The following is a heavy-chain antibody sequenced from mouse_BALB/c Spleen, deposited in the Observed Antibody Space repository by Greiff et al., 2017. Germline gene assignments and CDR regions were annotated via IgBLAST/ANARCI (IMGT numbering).Heavy chain of an antibody. V-gene: IGHV14-3*02. D-gene: IGHD2-3*01. Sequence: EVQLQQSGAELVKPGASVKLFCTASGFNIKDTYMHWVKQRPEQGLEWIGRIDPANGNTKYDPKFQGKATITADTSSNTAYLQLSSLTSEDTAVYYCARDDGGTGDFDYWGQGTTLTVSS. CDR1: GFNIKDTY. CDR2: IDPANGNT. J-gene: IGHJ2*01. CDR3: ARDDGGTGDFDY.